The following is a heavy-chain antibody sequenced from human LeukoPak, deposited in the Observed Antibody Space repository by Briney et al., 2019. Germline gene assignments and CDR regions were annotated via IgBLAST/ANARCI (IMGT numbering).Heavy chain of an antibody. Sequence: PGGSQRLSCAASGVKFSVHYIDSGRRAPGKGLERGCRTRNKASSYATEYAASVEGRFTISRDVSVSSLYLQMNSLRTEDTAVYYCGRIAINANNGMDVWGQGTTVTVSS. CDR1: GVKFSVHY. CDR3: GRIAINANNGMDV. CDR2: TRNKASSYAT. J-gene: IGHJ6*02. D-gene: IGHD1/OR15-1a*01. V-gene: IGHV3-72*01.